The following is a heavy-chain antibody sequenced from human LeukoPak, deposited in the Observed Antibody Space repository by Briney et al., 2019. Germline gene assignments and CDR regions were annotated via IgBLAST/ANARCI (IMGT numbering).Heavy chain of an antibody. CDR1: GYTFTSYD. CDR2: MNPNSGNT. J-gene: IGHJ5*02. D-gene: IGHD3-22*01. V-gene: IGHV1-8*01. CDR3: AREYYYDSSAGGNWFDP. Sequence: GAPVKVSCKASGYTFTSYDINWVRQAPGQGLEWMGWMNPNSGNTGYAQKFQGRVTMTRNTSISTAYMELSSLRSEDTAVYYCAREYYYDSSAGGNWFDPWGQGTLVTVSS.